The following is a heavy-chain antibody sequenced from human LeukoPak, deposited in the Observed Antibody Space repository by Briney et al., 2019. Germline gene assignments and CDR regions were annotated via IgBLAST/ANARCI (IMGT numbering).Heavy chain of an antibody. D-gene: IGHD6-13*01. CDR2: MNPNSGNT. CDR1: GYTFASYD. CDR3: ARAAAAAGPGGAYFDY. J-gene: IGHJ4*02. V-gene: IGHV1-8*03. Sequence: ASVKVSCKASGYTFASYDINWVRQATGQGLEWMGWMNPNSGNTGYAQKFQGRVTITRNTSISTAYMELSSLRSEDTAVYYCARAAAAAGPGGAYFDYWGQGTLVTVSS.